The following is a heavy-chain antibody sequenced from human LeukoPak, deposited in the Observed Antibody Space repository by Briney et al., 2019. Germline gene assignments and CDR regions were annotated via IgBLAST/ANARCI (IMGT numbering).Heavy chain of an antibody. CDR2: INPDGTTT. J-gene: IGHJ3*02. CDR3: ARDPLSPMVRGVIKSQEDI. V-gene: IGHV3-74*01. CDR1: GFPLSNYW. D-gene: IGHD3-10*01. Sequence: GGSLRLSCAASGFPLSNYWMHWVRQAPGKGLVWVSRINPDGTTTSYADSVKGRFTISRDNSKNTLYLQMNSLRAEDTAVYYCARDPLSPMVRGVIKSQEDIWGQGTMVTVSS.